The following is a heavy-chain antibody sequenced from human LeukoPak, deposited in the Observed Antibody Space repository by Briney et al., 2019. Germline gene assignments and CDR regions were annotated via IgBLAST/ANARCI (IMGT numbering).Heavy chain of an antibody. J-gene: IGHJ5*02. V-gene: IGHV5-51*01. CDR2: IYPGDSST. D-gene: IGHD2-15*01. CDR1: GYTFSNFW. CDR3: ARHSDVGVVRIVDP. Sequence: GESLKISCKASGYTFSNFWIGWVRQMPGKGLEWMGIIYPGDSSTKYSPSFQGRVAISTDASINTAFLQVNNLEASDTAIYYCARHSDVGVVRIVDPWGQGTPVTVSS.